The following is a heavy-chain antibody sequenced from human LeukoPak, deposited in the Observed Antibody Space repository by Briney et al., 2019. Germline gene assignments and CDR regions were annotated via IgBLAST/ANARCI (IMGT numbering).Heavy chain of an antibody. CDR2: ISGSGGST. V-gene: IGHV3-23*01. CDR1: GFTFSSYA. D-gene: IGHD6-13*01. Sequence: PGGSLRLSCAASGFTFSSYAMSWVRQAPGKGLEWVSAISGSGGSTYYADSVKGRFTISRDNSKNTLYLQMYSLRAEDTAVYYCAKELPTVFWYGHYFDYWGQGTLVTVSS. CDR3: AKELPTVFWYGHYFDY. J-gene: IGHJ4*02.